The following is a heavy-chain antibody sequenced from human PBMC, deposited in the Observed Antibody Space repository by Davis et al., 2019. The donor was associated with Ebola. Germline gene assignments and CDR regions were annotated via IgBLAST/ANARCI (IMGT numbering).Heavy chain of an antibody. Sequence: GESLKISCAASGFTVSSNYMSWVRQAPGKGLEWVSVIYSGGSTYYADSVKGRFTISRDNSKNTLYLQMNSLKTEDTAVYYCTKHGGYWGQGTLVTVSS. CDR1: GFTVSSNY. CDR3: TKHGGY. V-gene: IGHV3-53*01. J-gene: IGHJ4*02. CDR2: IYSGGST. D-gene: IGHD3-16*01.